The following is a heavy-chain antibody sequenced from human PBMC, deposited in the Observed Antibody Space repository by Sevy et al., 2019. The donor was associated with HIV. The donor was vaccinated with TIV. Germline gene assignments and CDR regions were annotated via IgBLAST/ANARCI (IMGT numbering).Heavy chain of an antibody. CDR3: ARDLGGVTNQCFYYYMDV. J-gene: IGHJ6*03. D-gene: IGHD3-16*01. V-gene: IGHV3-11*04. CDR2: IDRSGSDL. Sequence: GGSLRLSCEASGFTFGDYYMSWIRQAPGKGLEWISYIDRSGSDLYYADSVKGRFTISRDNGKKSLYLQMRSLRTDDTAVHYCARDLGGVTNQCFYYYMDVWGKGTTVTVSS. CDR1: GFTFGDYY.